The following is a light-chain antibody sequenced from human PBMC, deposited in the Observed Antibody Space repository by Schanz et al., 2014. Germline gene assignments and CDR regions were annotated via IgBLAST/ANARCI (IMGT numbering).Light chain of an antibody. Sequence: EIVLTQSPGTLSLSPGERATLSCRASQNVGNSLAWYQQKPGQAPKLLIYDASKRATGIPARFSGSGSGTDFTLTISSLEPEDFAVYYCQQYGDSRYTFGQGTKLDIK. CDR1: QNVGNS. CDR3: QQYGDSRYT. CDR2: DAS. J-gene: IGKJ2*01. V-gene: IGKV3-20*01.